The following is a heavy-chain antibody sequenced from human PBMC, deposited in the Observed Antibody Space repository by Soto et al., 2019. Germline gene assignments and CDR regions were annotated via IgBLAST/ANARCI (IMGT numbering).Heavy chain of an antibody. J-gene: IGHJ6*02. V-gene: IGHV3-30*18. CDR3: AKKLILPGFSYAMYV. CDR2: ISSDGSSK. CDR1: GFTFSSYG. Sequence: GGSLRLSCAASGFTFSSYGMHWVRQAPCKGLEWVAVISSDGSSKYYADSVKGRFTISRDHPKKTLYLQMNSLRAAHTAVYYCAKKLILPGFSYAMYVGGQAATVTV. D-gene: IGHD3-9*01.